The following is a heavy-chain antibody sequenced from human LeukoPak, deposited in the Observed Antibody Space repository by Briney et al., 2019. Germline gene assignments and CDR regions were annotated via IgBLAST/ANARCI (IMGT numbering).Heavy chain of an antibody. CDR3: AKVHGSGSLDY. D-gene: IGHD3-10*01. J-gene: IGHJ4*02. CDR2: ISWNSASI. CDR1: GLTFADYA. V-gene: IGHV3-9*01. Sequence: PGGSLRLSCAASGLTFADYAMHWVRQAPGKGLEWVSGISWNSASIDYADSVKGRFTISRDNAKNSLYLQMNSLRSEDTALYYCAKVHGSGSLDYWGQGTLVTVSS.